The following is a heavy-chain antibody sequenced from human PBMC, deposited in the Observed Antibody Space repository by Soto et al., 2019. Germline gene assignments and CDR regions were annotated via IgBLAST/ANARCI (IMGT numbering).Heavy chain of an antibody. CDR3: ARVEAVAGLYNYHGLDV. CDR2: IVPIFGTT. V-gene: IGHV1-69*12. D-gene: IGHD6-19*01. J-gene: IGHJ6*02. CDR1: GGTFSNYA. Sequence: QVQLVQSGAEVKKPGSSVKVSCKVSGGTFSNYAIDWVRLAPGHGLEWMGGIVPIFGTTYYTQKFQGRATIIADDSTTTAYLEMSRLRSDDTAIYYCARVEAVAGLYNYHGLDVCGQGTEVTVSS.